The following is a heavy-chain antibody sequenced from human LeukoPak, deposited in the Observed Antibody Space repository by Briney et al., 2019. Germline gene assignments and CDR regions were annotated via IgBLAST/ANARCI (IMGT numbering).Heavy chain of an antibody. V-gene: IGHV1-69*04. CDR1: GGTFSSYA. Sequence: SVKVSCKASGGTFSSYAISWVRQAPGQGLEWMGRIIPILGIANYAQKFQGRATITADKSTSTAYMELSSLRSEDTAVYYCARDRGTDDYGGNPLLAGMDVWGQGTTVTVSS. CDR2: IIPILGIA. J-gene: IGHJ6*02. D-gene: IGHD4-23*01. CDR3: ARDRGTDDYGGNPLLAGMDV.